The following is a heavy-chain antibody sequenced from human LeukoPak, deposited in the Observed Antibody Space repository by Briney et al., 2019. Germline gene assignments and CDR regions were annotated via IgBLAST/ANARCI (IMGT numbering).Heavy chain of an antibody. V-gene: IGHV3-48*04. CDR2: ITSGSSAT. D-gene: IGHD3-22*01. CDR1: EFTFSSYN. Sequence: GGSLRLSCVASEFTFSSYNMNWVRQAPGQGLEWISYITSGSSATYYADSVKGRFSISRDNAKSTLYLQMSSLRAEDTAVYYCARDPGSSGGAYVGDYWGPGTLVTVSS. J-gene: IGHJ4*01. CDR3: ARDPGSSGGAYVGDY.